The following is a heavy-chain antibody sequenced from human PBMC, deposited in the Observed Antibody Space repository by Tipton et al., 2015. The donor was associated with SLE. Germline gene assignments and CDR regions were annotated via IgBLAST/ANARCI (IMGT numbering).Heavy chain of an antibody. CDR1: GGSFSGYY. CDR3: ARHGSSSARGYFDY. CDR2: ITHTGST. D-gene: IGHD6-6*01. Sequence: GLVKPSQTLSLTCAVYGGSFSGYYWSWIRQSPGKGLEWIGEITHTGSTTYNPSLKSRVTISLDTSKSQFSLNLTSVTAADTAVYYCARHGSSSARGYFDYWGQGTLVTVSS. V-gene: IGHV4-34*01. J-gene: IGHJ4*02.